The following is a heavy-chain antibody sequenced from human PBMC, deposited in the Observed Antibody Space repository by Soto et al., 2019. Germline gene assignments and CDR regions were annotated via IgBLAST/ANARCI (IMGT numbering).Heavy chain of an antibody. CDR1: GFTFSSYA. J-gene: IGHJ3*02. CDR3: ARVREWELLGAFDI. Sequence: PGGSLRLSCAASGFTFSSYAMHWVRRAPGKGLEWVAVISYDGSNKYYADSVKGRFTISRDNSKNTLYLQMNSLRAEDTAVYYCARVREWELLGAFDIWGQGTMVTVSS. CDR2: ISYDGSNK. D-gene: IGHD1-26*01. V-gene: IGHV3-30-3*01.